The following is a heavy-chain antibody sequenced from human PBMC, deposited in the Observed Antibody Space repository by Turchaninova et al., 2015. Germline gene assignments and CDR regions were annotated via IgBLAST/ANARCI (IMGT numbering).Heavy chain of an antibody. CDR3: ARDQGPRDHPSSSF. Sequence: QVQLQESGPGLVTPSETRSLRFGVPVYAISSGYYGAWVRQATGKGLEWVATIYHDGRPYYNPSLESRVTISVDTSKNQFSLRLTSVTAADTAVYFCARDQGPRDHPSSSFWGQGTLVTVSS. CDR1: VYAISSGYY. CDR2: IYHDGRP. D-gene: IGHD3-16*02. V-gene: IGHV4-38-2*01. J-gene: IGHJ4*02.